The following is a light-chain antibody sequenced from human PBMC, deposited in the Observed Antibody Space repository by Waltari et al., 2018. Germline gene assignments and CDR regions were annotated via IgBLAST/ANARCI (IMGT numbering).Light chain of an antibody. V-gene: IGKV3-15*01. J-gene: IGKJ3*01. CDR1: QSVSSN. Sequence: EIVMTQSPATLSVSPGERATLSCRASQSVSSNLAWYQQKPGQAPRLRMYGASTRATGIPARFSGSGSGTEFTLTISSLQSEDFAVYYCQQYNNWPRPFGPGTKVDIK. CDR3: QQYNNWPRP. CDR2: GAS.